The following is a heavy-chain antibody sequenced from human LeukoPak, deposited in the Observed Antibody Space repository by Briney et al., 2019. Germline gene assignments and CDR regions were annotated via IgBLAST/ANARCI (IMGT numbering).Heavy chain of an antibody. J-gene: IGHJ4*02. D-gene: IGHD3-10*01. Sequence: ASVMVSCKASGYTFTSYYMHWVRQAPGQELEWMGIINPSGGSTSYAQKFQGRVTMTRDTSTSTVYMELSSLRSEDTVVYYCARGFNGVGDYWGQGTLVTVSS. V-gene: IGHV1-46*01. CDR2: INPSGGST. CDR3: ARGFNGVGDY. CDR1: GYTFTSYY.